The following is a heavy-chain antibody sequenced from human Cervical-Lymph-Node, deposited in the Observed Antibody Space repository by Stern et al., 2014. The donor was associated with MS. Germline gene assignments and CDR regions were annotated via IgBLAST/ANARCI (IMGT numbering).Heavy chain of an antibody. Sequence: VQLVESGAEVKKTGSSVKVSCKAAGYTFTYRYLHWVRQAPGQALEWMGWITPFNGYTNYAQRFQDRVTITGDTSMSIAYMDLSSLRPEDTAMYYCALIGPNFYDTSTYPLDYWGQGTLVTVSS. CDR1: GYTFTYRY. CDR2: ITPFNGYT. D-gene: IGHD3-22*01. V-gene: IGHV1-45*02. CDR3: ALIGPNFYDTSTYPLDY. J-gene: IGHJ4*02.